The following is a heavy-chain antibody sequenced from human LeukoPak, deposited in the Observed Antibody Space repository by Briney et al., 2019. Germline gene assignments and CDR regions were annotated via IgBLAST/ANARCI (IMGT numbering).Heavy chain of an antibody. CDR3: ARGRGDCSGGSCPFTTYMDV. CDR2: ISSSSTYI. V-gene: IGHV3-21*01. D-gene: IGHD2-15*01. J-gene: IGHJ6*03. Sequence: PGGSLRLSCAASGFTFSSYGMNWVRQAPGKGLEWVSSISSSSTYIRYADSVKGRFTISRDNAKNSLYLQMNSLRAEDTAVYYCARGRGDCSGGSCPFTTYMDVWGKGTTV. CDR1: GFTFSSYG.